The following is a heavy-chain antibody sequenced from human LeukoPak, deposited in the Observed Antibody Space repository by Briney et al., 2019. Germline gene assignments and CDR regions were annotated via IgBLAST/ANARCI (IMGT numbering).Heavy chain of an antibody. CDR2: ISAVGIDK. V-gene: IGHV3-30*18. CDR1: GFPFSNYG. J-gene: IGHJ4*02. CDR3: AKDRGREGDY. Sequence: GGSLRLSCAASGFPFSNYGMYWVRQAPGKGLEWVAVISAVGIDKYYADSVKGRFTISRDNSKNTLYLQMSSLRPEDTAVYCWAKDRGREGDYWGQGNLVTVSS. D-gene: IGHD3-16*01.